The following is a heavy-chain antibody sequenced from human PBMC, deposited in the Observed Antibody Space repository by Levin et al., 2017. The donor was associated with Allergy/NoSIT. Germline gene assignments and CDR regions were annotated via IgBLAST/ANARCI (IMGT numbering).Heavy chain of an antibody. J-gene: IGHJ4*02. D-gene: IGHD3-10*01. CDR2: ISGYNGNT. CDR1: GSTFSNYD. Sequence: PGGSLRLSCKPSGSTFSNYDITWVRQAPGQGLEWMGWISGYNGNTNYAQKVQGRVTMTTDTSTSTAYMELRSLRSDDTAVYYCTRGSGSSSSGLGYWGQGTLVTVSS. CDR3: TRGSGSSSSGLGY. V-gene: IGHV1-18*01.